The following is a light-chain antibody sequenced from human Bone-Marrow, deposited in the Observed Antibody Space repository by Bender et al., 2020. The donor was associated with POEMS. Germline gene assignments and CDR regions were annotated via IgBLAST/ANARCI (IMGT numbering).Light chain of an antibody. CDR2: KDT. CDR3: QSVDISGTYV. J-gene: IGLJ1*01. V-gene: IGLV3-25*03. CDR1: ALSKQY. Sequence: SYELTQPPSVSVSPGQTARITCSGDALSKQYAYWYQQKPGQAPVLVISKDTERPSGIPERFSGSSSGTTVTLTISGVQADDEADYYCQSVDISGTYVFGTGTTVTGL.